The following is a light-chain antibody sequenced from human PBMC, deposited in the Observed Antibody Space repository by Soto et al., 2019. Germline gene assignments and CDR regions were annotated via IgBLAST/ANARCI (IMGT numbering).Light chain of an antibody. CDR2: DAS. Sequence: DIPTTQSPSSLSASVGDRVTISCQASQNINNYLNWYQQKPGGAPKLLIYDASNLEAGVPSRFRGSGSGTDFTFTISRLQPEDIATYYCQQYENLPTFGQGTRLEIK. CDR1: QNINNY. V-gene: IGKV1-33*01. J-gene: IGKJ5*01. CDR3: QQYENLPT.